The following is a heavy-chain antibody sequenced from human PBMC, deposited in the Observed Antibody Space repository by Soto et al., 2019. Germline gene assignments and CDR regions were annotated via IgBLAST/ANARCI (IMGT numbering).Heavy chain of an antibody. CDR2: ISSSSSYI. J-gene: IGHJ4*02. CDR1: GFTFSSYS. Sequence: GGSLSLSCAASGFTFSSYSMNWVRQAPGKGLEWVSSISSSSSYIYYADSVKGRFTITRDNAKNSLYLQMNSLRAEDTAVYYCARDSDNDSIVPYYFDYWGQGTLVTVSS. D-gene: IGHD3-22*01. V-gene: IGHV3-21*01. CDR3: ARDSDNDSIVPYYFDY.